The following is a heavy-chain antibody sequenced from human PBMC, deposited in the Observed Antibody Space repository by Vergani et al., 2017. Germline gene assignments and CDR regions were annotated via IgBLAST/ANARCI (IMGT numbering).Heavy chain of an antibody. CDR3: ARELLGKNYFDY. D-gene: IGHD1-26*01. J-gene: IGHJ4*02. V-gene: IGHV3-11*05. CDR2: ISSSSSYK. CDR1: GFTFSDYY. Sequence: QVQLVESGGGLVKPGGSLRLSCAASGFTFSDYYMSWIRQAPGKGLEWVSYISSSSSYKNYADSVKGRLTISRDNAKNSLYLQMNSLRAEDTAVYYCARELLGKNYFDYWGQGTLVTVSS.